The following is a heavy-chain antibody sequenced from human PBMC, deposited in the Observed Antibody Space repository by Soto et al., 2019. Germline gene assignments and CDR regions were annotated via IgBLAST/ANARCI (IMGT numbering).Heavy chain of an antibody. CDR2: IYHSGST. D-gene: IGHD3-10*01. CDR1: GGSISSSNW. V-gene: IGHV4-4*02. J-gene: IGHJ6*02. Sequence: PSETLSLTCAVSGGSISSSNWWSWVRQPPGKGLEWIGEIYHSGSTNYNPSLKSRVTISVDKSKNQFSLKLSSVTAADTAVYYCARGSGSMFGYYYYYGMDVWGQGTTVTVSS. CDR3: ARGSGSMFGYYYYYGMDV.